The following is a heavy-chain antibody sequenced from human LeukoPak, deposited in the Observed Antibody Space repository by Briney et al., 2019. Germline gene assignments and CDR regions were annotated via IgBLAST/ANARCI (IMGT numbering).Heavy chain of an antibody. V-gene: IGHV1-46*01. D-gene: IGHD2-2*01. CDR3: ARSGAIWYYYYCYMDV. Sequence: ASVKLSCKASGYTFTSYYMHWVRQAPGQGLEWMGIINPSGGSTSYAQKFQGRVTMTRDTSTSTVYMELSSLRSEDTAVYYCARSGAIWYYYYCYMDVWGKGTTVTVSS. CDR1: GYTFTSYY. CDR2: INPSGGST. J-gene: IGHJ6*03.